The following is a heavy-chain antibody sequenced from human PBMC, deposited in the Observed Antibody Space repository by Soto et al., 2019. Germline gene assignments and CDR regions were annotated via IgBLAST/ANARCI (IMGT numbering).Heavy chain of an antibody. J-gene: IGHJ5*02. CDR2: VNPTGRT. D-gene: IGHD6-19*01. CDR1: GDSFTSYH. V-gene: IGHV4-34*02. Sequence: QMQLQQWGAGLLKPSETLSLTCAVYGDSFTSYHWSWIRQAPGKGLEWIGDVNPTGRTNYNPSLRNRVTVSLDKSKNQFSLKLSSVTAADTAVYYCATLRAVAATGWFDPWGQGTLVTVSS. CDR3: ATLRAVAATGWFDP.